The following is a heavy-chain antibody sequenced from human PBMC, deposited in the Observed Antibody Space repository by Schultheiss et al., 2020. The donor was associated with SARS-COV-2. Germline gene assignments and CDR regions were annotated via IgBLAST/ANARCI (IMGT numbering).Heavy chain of an antibody. V-gene: IGHV3-74*01. CDR2: INSDGSST. CDR1: GFTFSSYW. Sequence: GGSLRLSCAASGFTFSSYWMHWVRQAPGKGLVWVSRINSDGSSTSYADSVKGRFTISRDNSKNTLYLQMNSLRAEDTAVYYCAKAARGATRTFDYWGQGTLVTVSS. J-gene: IGHJ4*02. CDR3: AKAARGATRTFDY. D-gene: IGHD1-26*01.